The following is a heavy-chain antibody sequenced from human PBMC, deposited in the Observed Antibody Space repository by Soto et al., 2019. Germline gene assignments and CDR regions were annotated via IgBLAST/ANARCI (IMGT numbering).Heavy chain of an antibody. Sequence: QVQLVQSGAEVKKPGASVKVSCKASGYTFTGYYMHWVRQAPGQGLEWMGWINPNSGGTNYAQKFQGWVTMTRDTSISTAYMELSRLRSDDTAVYYCAREALTGSGSYSFDYWGQGTLVTVSS. D-gene: IGHD3-10*01. CDR3: AREALTGSGSYSFDY. J-gene: IGHJ4*02. CDR2: INPNSGGT. V-gene: IGHV1-2*04. CDR1: GYTFTGYY.